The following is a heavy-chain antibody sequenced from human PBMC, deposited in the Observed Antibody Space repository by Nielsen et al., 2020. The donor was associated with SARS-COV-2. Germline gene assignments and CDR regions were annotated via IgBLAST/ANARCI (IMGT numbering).Heavy chain of an antibody. CDR3: ARGPHDYGDYWLGY. CDR2: IYYSGST. Sequence: ESLKISCTVSGGSISSFYWTWIRQPPGKGLEWIGYIYYSGSTNYNPSLKSRVTISVDTSKNQFSLNLSSVTAADTAVYYCARGPHDYGDYWLGYWGQGTLVTVSS. V-gene: IGHV4-59*01. J-gene: IGHJ4*02. D-gene: IGHD4-17*01. CDR1: GGSISSFY.